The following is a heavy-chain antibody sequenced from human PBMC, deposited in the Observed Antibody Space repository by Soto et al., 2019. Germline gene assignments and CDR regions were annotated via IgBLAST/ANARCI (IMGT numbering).Heavy chain of an antibody. CDR2: ISSTTNYI. J-gene: IGHJ4*02. CDR1: GFTFTWYS. CDR3: ARESEDLTSNFDY. V-gene: IGHV3-21*06. Sequence: PGGSLRRSCSASGFTFTWYSMNWVRQAPGKGLEWVSSISSTTNYIYYGDSMKGRFTISRDNAKNSLYLEMNSLRAEDTAVYYCARESEDLTSNFDYWGQGTLVTVSS.